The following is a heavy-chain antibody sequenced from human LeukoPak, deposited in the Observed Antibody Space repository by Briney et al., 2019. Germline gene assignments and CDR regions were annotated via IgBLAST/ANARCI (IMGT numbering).Heavy chain of an antibody. J-gene: IGHJ3*02. CDR3: ARDGSGTTVTTIDAFDI. V-gene: IGHV4-59*12. CDR2: IYYSGST. CDR1: GGSISSYY. D-gene: IGHD4-17*01. Sequence: KSSETLSLTCTVSGGSISSYYWSWIRQPPGKGLEWIGYIYYSGSTNYNPSLKSRVIISVDTSKNQFSLKLSSVTAADTAVYYCARDGSGTTVTTIDAFDIWGQGTMVTVSS.